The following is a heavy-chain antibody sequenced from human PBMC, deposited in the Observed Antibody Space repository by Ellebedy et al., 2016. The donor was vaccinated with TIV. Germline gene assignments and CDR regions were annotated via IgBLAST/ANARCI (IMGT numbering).Heavy chain of an antibody. CDR1: GFSLSTSGMC. V-gene: IGHV2-70*11. D-gene: IGHD4-17*01. CDR3: ARLLYGDYTGEFDY. CDR2: IDWDDDK. J-gene: IGHJ4*02. Sequence: SGPTLVKPTQTLTLTCTFSGFSLSTSGMCVSWIRQPPGKALEWLARIDWDDDKHYSASLKTRLTISKDTSKNQVVLTMTNMDPVDTATYYCARLLYGDYTGEFDYWGQGTLVTASS.